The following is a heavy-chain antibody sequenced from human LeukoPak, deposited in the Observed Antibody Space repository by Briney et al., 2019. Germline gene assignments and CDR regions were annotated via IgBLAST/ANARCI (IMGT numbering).Heavy chain of an antibody. Sequence: SVKVSCKASGGTFSSYTISWVRQAPGQGLEWMGRIIPILGIANYAQKFQGRVTITADKSTSTAYMELSSLRSEDTAVYYCAREPAAYCGGDCYSYYYYMDVWGKGTTVTVSS. J-gene: IGHJ6*03. CDR1: GGTFSSYT. CDR3: AREPAAYCGGDCYSYYYYMDV. CDR2: IIPILGIA. D-gene: IGHD2-21*01. V-gene: IGHV1-69*04.